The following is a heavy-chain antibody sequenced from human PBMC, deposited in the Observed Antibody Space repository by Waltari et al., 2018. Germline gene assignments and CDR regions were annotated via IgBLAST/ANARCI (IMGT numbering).Heavy chain of an antibody. CDR2: IIPIFGTA. Sequence: QVQLVQSGAEVKKPGSSVKVSCKASGGTFSSYAISWVRQAPGPGLEWMGGIIPIFGTANYAQKFQGRVTITTDESTSTAYMELSSLRSEDTAVYYCARGSRITGTTVGVGWFDPWGQGTLVTVSS. CDR3: ARGSRITGTTVGVGWFDP. J-gene: IGHJ5*02. CDR1: GGTFSSYA. V-gene: IGHV1-69*05. D-gene: IGHD1-20*01.